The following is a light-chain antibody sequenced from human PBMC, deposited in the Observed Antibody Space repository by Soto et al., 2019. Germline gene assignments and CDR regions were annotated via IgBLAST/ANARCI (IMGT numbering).Light chain of an antibody. CDR3: QLFVDSPPRWT. Sequence: EIVLTQSPGALSLSPGDRATLSCRASQTFSSTYLAWYQQKPGQAPRLLIYSASTRATGIPDRFSGSGSGTDFTLTISRLEPEDSAVYYCQLFVDSPPRWTFGQGTKVDI. J-gene: IGKJ1*01. CDR2: SAS. V-gene: IGKV3-20*01. CDR1: QTFSSTY.